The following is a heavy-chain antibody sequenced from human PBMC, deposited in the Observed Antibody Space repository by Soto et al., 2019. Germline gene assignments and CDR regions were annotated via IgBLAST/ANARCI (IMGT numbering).Heavy chain of an antibody. V-gene: IGHV1-69*08. J-gene: IGHJ4*02. Sequence: QVQLVQSGTEVKKPGSSVTVSCKASGGPSSKYSISWVRQAPGQGLEWVGRIIPIFDTTNYAQKFQGRATIPADKSTSTVYMDLSSLRSEDTAVYYCARSLLGDDYESDGLDNWGQGTLVTVSS. CDR1: GGPSSKYS. CDR3: ARSLLGDDYESDGLDN. D-gene: IGHD3-22*01. CDR2: IIPIFDTT.